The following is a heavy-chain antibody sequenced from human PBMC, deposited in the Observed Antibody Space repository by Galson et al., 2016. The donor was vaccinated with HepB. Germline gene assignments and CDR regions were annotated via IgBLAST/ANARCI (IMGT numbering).Heavy chain of an antibody. V-gene: IGHV1-69*01. Sequence: SCKASGGTFSRYGISWVRQAPGQGLEFMGGIIPIIGVPTYAQNFQGRLTVTADDSTSSVYMELISLRSEDTAIYYCAREGVATAGLCYFDYWGQGTLVTVSS. CDR3: AREGVATAGLCYFDY. J-gene: IGHJ4*03. D-gene: IGHD6-13*01. CDR2: IIPIIGVP. CDR1: GGTFSRYG.